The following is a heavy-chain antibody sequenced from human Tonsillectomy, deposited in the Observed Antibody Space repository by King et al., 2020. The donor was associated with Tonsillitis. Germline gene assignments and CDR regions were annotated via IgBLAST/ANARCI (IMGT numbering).Heavy chain of an antibody. CDR2: FFQSGRS. V-gene: IGHV4-38-2*02. CDR3: ARDVGIP. CDR1: GYSITSGYF. D-gene: IGHD1-26*01. J-gene: IGHJ5*02. Sequence: VQLQESGPGLVKPSETLSLTCTVSGYSITSGYFWGWIRQPPGMGLEWIGAFFQSGRSYYHPSLKSRVTISVDTSKNQFSLKLSSVTAADTAIYYCARDVGIPWGQGTLVTVSS.